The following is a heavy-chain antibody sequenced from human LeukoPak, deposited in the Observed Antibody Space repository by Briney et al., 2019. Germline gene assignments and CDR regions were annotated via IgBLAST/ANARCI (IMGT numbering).Heavy chain of an antibody. CDR2: INHSGST. CDR3: ARGTGELPDY. V-gene: IGHV4-34*01. J-gene: IGHJ4*02. Sequence: SETLSLTCAVYGGSFSGYYWSWIRQPPGKGLEWIGEINHSGSTNYNPSLKSRVTISVDTSKNRFSLKLSSVTAADTAVYYCARGTGELPDYWGQGTLVTVSS. CDR1: GGSFSGYY. D-gene: IGHD1-26*01.